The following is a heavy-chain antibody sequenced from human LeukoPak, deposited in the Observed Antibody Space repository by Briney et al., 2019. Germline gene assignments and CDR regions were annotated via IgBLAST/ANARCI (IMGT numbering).Heavy chain of an antibody. CDR2: INHSGST. D-gene: IGHD6-19*01. Sequence: SETLSLTCAVYGGSFSGYYWSWIRQPPGKGLEWIGEINHSGSTNYNPSLKSRVTISVDTSKNQFSLKLSSVTAADTAVYYCARHGGWQWLPRFDYWGQGTLVTVSS. V-gene: IGHV4-34*01. CDR1: GGSFSGYY. J-gene: IGHJ4*02. CDR3: ARHGGWQWLPRFDY.